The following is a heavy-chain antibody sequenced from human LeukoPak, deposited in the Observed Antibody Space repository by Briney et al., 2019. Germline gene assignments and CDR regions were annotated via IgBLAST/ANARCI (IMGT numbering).Heavy chain of an antibody. Sequence: GGSLRLSCAASGFTFSSYSMNWVRQAPGKGLEWVSSISSSSSYIYYADSVKGRFTISRDNAKNSLYLQMNSLRAEDTAVYYCARSAQMVYARYLDYWGQGTLVTVSS. CDR3: ARSAQMVYARYLDY. J-gene: IGHJ4*02. CDR2: ISSSSSYI. V-gene: IGHV3-21*01. CDR1: GFTFSSYS. D-gene: IGHD2-8*01.